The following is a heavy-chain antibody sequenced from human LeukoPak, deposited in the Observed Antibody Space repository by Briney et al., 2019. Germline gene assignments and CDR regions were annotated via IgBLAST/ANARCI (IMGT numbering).Heavy chain of an antibody. Sequence: GGTLRPSCAASGFTFSDYYMSWIREAPGKGLEWVSYISSSGSTIYYADSVKGRFTISRDNAKNSLYLQMNSLRAEDTAVYYCASKETRGYSYAISSWGQGTLVTVSS. CDR1: GFTFSDYY. CDR2: ISSSGSTI. D-gene: IGHD5-18*01. CDR3: ASKETRGYSYAISS. J-gene: IGHJ5*02. V-gene: IGHV3-11*01.